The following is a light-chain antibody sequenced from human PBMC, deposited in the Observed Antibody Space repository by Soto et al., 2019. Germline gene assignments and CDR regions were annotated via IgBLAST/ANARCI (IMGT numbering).Light chain of an antibody. CDR1: QSISNN. CDR3: QQYNNWPPWT. V-gene: IGKV3-15*01. Sequence: VMTQSPATLSVSPGERATLSCRASQSISNNLAWYQQRPGQAPRLLIYDASTRATGVPARFSGGGSGTDFTLTSSGLQSKDFAFYFCQQYNNWPPWTFGQGTEVEIK. J-gene: IGKJ1*01. CDR2: DAS.